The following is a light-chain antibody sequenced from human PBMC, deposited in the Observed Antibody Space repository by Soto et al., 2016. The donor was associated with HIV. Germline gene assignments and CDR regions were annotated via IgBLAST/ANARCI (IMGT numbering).Light chain of an antibody. CDR2: GAS. V-gene: IGKV1-9*01. Sequence: DIQLTQSPSFLSASVGDRVTITCRASQGVSTYLAWYQQKPGKAPKLLIYGASTLQSGVPSRFSGSGSGTDFTLTISCLQSEDFATYYCQQYNSYSITFGQGTRLEIK. CDR3: QQYNSYSIT. CDR1: QGVSTY. J-gene: IGKJ5*01.